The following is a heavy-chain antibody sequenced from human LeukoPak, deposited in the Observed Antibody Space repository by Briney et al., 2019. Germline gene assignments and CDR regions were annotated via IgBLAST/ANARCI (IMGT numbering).Heavy chain of an antibody. CDR1: GGSLNSNW. Sequence: SQTLSLTCAVSGGSLNSNWSSWVRQPPGKGLEWIGETSRSGSPNYNSSLNGRVSISTDTSKDRFSLEVNSVTAADTAVYYCARTRAFCYSFCGFDIWGQGTLVSV. CDR2: TSRSGSP. J-gene: IGHJ3*02. V-gene: IGHV4/OR15-8*03. CDR3: ARTRAFCYSFCGFDI. D-gene: IGHD5/OR15-5a*01.